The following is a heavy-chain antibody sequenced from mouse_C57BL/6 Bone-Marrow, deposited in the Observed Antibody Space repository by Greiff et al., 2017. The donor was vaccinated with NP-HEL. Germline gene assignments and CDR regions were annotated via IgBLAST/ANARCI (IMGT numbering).Heavy chain of an antibody. J-gene: IGHJ2*01. D-gene: IGHD2-2*01. CDR2: IWWDDDK. CDR3: ARMVWLRIDY. CDR1: GFSLRTFGMG. V-gene: IGHV8-8*01. Sequence: QVTLKVSGPGILQPSQTLSLTCSFSGFSLRTFGMGVGWIRQPSGKGLEWLAHIWWDDDKYYNPALKSRLTISKDTSKNQVFLKSANVDTADTATYYCARMVWLRIDYGGQGTTLTVSS.